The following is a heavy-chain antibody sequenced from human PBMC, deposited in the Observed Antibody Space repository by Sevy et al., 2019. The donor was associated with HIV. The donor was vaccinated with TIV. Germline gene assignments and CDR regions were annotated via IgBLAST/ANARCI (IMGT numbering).Heavy chain of an antibody. CDR3: ARDGGTLTTPGAFDF. J-gene: IGHJ3*01. V-gene: IGHV4-30-2*06. Sequence: PSETLSLTCAVSGGSISSGVYSWNWIRQSPGKGLEWIGYIYHTGSTYYNPSLKSRLTMSVDMSKNQFSLKMNSLTAADTAVYYCARDGGTLTTPGAFDFWGQGTMVTVSS. CDR2: IYHTGST. D-gene: IGHD4-4*01. CDR1: GGSISSGVYS.